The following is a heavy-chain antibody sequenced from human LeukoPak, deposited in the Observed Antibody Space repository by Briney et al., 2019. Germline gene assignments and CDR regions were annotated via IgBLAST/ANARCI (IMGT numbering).Heavy chain of an antibody. Sequence: ASVKVSCKASGYTFTSYGINWVRQAPGQGLEWMGWISVYNGITNYAQILQGRVTMTADRSTSKAYMELRSLRSDDTAVYYCARGPPVFTVSRGDYWGQGALVTVSS. J-gene: IGHJ4*02. D-gene: IGHD4-17*01. V-gene: IGHV1-18*01. CDR3: ARGPPVFTVSRGDY. CDR1: GYTFTSYG. CDR2: ISVYNGIT.